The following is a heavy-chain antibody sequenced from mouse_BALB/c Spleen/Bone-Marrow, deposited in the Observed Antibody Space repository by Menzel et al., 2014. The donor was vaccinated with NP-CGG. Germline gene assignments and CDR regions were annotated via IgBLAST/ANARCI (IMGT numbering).Heavy chain of an antibody. CDR1: GYAFTNYW. CDR3: ARELGRRAMDY. J-gene: IGHJ4*01. CDR2: INPGSGGA. V-gene: IGHV1-54*01. Sequence: QVQLQQPGAELVRPGTSVQVSCKASGYAFTNYWIEWIKQRPGQGLEWIGVINPGSGGANYNEKLKGKATLTADKSSSTAYIQFSSLTSDDSAVYFCARELGRRAMDYWGQGTSVTVSS. D-gene: IGHD4-1*01.